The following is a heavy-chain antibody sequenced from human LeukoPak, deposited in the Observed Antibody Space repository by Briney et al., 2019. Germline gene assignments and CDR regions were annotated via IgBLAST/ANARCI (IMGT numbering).Heavy chain of an antibody. Sequence: GGSLRLSCAGSGFTFSSYWMTWVRQAPGKGLEWVANINPGGSGKYYVGSLKGRFTISRDNAENSLYLQMNSLRAEDTALYYCAKSPRGSRIDYWGQGTLVTVSS. J-gene: IGHJ4*02. CDR3: AKSPRGSRIDY. D-gene: IGHD3-10*01. CDR2: INPGGSGK. CDR1: GFTFSSYW. V-gene: IGHV3-7*05.